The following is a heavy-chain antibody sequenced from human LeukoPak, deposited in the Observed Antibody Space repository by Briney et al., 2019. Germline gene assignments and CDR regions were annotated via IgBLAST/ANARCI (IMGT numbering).Heavy chain of an antibody. CDR1: GFTFSSYE. J-gene: IGHJ3*02. CDR3: ARDRGRSSGPEDAFDI. Sequence: GGSLRLSCAASGFTFSSYEMNWVRQAPGKGLEWVSYISSSSSTIYYADSVKGRFTISRDNAKNSLYLQMNSLRAEDTAVYYCARDRGRSSGPEDAFDIWGQGTMVTVSS. CDR2: ISSSSSTI. V-gene: IGHV3-48*03. D-gene: IGHD6-19*01.